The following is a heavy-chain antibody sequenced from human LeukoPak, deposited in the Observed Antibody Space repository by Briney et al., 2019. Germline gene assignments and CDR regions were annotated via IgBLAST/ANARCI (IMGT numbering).Heavy chain of an antibody. CDR1: GYTFTSYA. D-gene: IGHD4-17*01. V-gene: IGHV7-4-1*02. CDR3: AKGHYADGAGGADY. J-gene: IGHJ4*02. CDR2: INTNTGNP. Sequence: GASVKVSCKASGYTFTSYAMNWVRQAPGQGLEWMGWINTNTGNPTYAQGFTGRFVFSLDTSVSTAYLQMNSLRAEDTALYYCAKGHYADGAGGADYWGQGTLVTVSS.